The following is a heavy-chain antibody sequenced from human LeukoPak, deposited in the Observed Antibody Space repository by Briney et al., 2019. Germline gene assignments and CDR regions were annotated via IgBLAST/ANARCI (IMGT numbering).Heavy chain of an antibody. Sequence: GGSLRLSCAASGFSFSTYWMSWVRQAPGNGLEWVANIKQDGSEKYYVDSVKGRFTISRDNAKNSLFLQMNSLRAEDTALYYCSGGNSFDYWGQGTLVTVSS. D-gene: IGHD4-23*01. CDR2: IKQDGSEK. V-gene: IGHV3-7*03. CDR1: GFSFSTYW. CDR3: SGGNSFDY. J-gene: IGHJ4*02.